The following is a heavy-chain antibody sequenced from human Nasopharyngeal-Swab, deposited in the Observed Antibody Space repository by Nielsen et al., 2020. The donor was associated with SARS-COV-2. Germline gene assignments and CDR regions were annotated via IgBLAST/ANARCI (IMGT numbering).Heavy chain of an antibody. CDR3: ARIPGYSSGWYSGGMDV. Sequence: SGPTLVKPTQTLTLTCTFSGFSLSTSGMFVSWIRQPPGKALEWLALIDWDDDKYYSTSLKTRLTISKDTSKNQVVLTMTNMDPVDTATYYCARIPGYSSGWYSGGMDVWGQGTTVTVSS. CDR1: GFSLSTSGMF. CDR2: IDWDDDK. D-gene: IGHD6-19*01. J-gene: IGHJ6*02. V-gene: IGHV2-70*01.